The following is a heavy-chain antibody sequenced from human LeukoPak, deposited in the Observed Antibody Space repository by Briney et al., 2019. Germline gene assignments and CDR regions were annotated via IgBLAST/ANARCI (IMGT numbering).Heavy chain of an antibody. D-gene: IGHD5-24*01. V-gene: IGHV3-30-3*01. CDR1: GFTISDYY. Sequence: PGGSLRLSCTGSGFTISDYYMSWIRQTPGKGLEWVAVISYDGSNKYYADSVKGRFTISRDNSKNTLYLQMNSLRAEDTAVYYCAIRDGYNSDYWGQGTLVTVSS. CDR3: AIRDGYNSDY. J-gene: IGHJ4*02. CDR2: ISYDGSNK.